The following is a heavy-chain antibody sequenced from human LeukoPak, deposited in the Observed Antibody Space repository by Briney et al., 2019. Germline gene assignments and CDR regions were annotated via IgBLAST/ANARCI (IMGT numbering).Heavy chain of an antibody. CDR2: TYYRSKWYN. D-gene: IGHD1/OR15-1a*01. Sequence: QTLSLTCAISGDSVSSNSAAWNWIRQSPSRGVEWLGRTYYRSKWYNDYAVSVKSRMSINPNTSKNQFSLQLKSATPADTAVYYCARDQTGTMPFDYWGQGTLVTVSS. V-gene: IGHV6-1*01. CDR1: GDSVSSNSAA. J-gene: IGHJ4*02. CDR3: ARDQTGTMPFDY.